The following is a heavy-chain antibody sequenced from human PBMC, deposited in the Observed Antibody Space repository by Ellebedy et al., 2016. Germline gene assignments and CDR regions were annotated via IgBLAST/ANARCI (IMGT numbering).Heavy chain of an antibody. Sequence: GESLKISCAASGFTFSPYGMHWVRQAPGEGLESVAVISYDGSNTYYADSVKGRFIISRDNAKNFLYLQMNSLRADDTALYYCAKDGGGRFLEWSSHMDVWGKGTTVTVSS. CDR3: AKDGGGRFLEWSSHMDV. V-gene: IGHV3-30*18. D-gene: IGHD3-3*01. CDR1: GFTFSPYG. CDR2: ISYDGSNT. J-gene: IGHJ6*03.